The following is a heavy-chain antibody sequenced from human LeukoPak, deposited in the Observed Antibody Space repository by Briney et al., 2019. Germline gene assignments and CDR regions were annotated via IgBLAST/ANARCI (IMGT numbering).Heavy chain of an antibody. V-gene: IGHV3-30*02. J-gene: IGHJ4*02. CDR3: AKDIAYYYDSSGPLFDN. CDR1: GFTVTSYG. Sequence: GGSLRLSCAASGFTVTSYGVHWVRQAPGKGLEWVAFILHDGGNKYYTDSVKGRFTISRDNSKNTLYLQMNSLRAEDTAVYYCAKDIAYYYDSSGPLFDNWGQGTLVTVSS. CDR2: ILHDGGNK. D-gene: IGHD3-22*01.